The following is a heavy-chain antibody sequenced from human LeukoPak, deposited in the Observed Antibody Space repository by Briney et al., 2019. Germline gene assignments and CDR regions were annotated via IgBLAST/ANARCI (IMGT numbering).Heavy chain of an antibody. Sequence: ASVRVSCKASGYTFTISYINWVRQAPGQGLEWMGWVSAYNGKTSYAQKFQGRVTMTTDSSTNTAYMDLTSLRSDDTAVYYCARGGTYYPCIDYWGQGTPVTVSS. CDR2: VSAYNGKT. V-gene: IGHV1-18*01. CDR3: ARGGTYYPCIDY. D-gene: IGHD1-26*01. CDR1: GYTFTISY. J-gene: IGHJ4*02.